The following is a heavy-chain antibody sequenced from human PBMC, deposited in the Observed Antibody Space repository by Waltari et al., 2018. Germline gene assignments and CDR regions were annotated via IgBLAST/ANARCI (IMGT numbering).Heavy chain of an antibody. CDR3: AREHMVGDYYFDY. V-gene: IGHV3-33*01. D-gene: IGHD1-26*01. Sequence: VQLVDAVGGVVQRVRSLSLSCSAPGFTFSSYGMPLVRTAPGRGLEWVAFRWYDGSNKYYEDSVKGRFTISRDNSKNTLYLQMNSLRAEDTAVYYCAREHMVGDYYFDYWGQGTLVTVSS. J-gene: IGHJ4*02. CDR2: RWYDGSNK. CDR1: GFTFSSYG.